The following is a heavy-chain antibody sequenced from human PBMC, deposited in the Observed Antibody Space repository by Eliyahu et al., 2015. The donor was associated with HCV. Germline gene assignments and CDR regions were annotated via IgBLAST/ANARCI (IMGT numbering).Heavy chain of an antibody. CDR2: INTKANNYAT. V-gene: IGHV3-73*02. CDR3: RSRDTSFAVAEC. Sequence: EVQLVESGGGLVQPGRSLKLSXAASGFTFSGANMHWVRQASGKGLEWVGRINTKANNYATTYAASVNGRFTISRDDSKNTAYLQMDSLKTEDTAVYYCRSRDTSFAVAECWGQGTLVTVSS. D-gene: IGHD3-3*01. CDR1: GFTFSGAN. J-gene: IGHJ4*02.